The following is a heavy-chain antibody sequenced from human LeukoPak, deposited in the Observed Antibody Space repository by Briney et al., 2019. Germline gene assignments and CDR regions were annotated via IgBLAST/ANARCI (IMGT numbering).Heavy chain of an antibody. CDR3: AKLMSSSIWSGIDY. V-gene: IGHV3-30-3*02. CDR1: GFTFSSYA. J-gene: IGHJ4*02. Sequence: GGSLRLSCAASGFTFSSYAMHWVRQAPGKGLEWVAVISYDGSNKYYADSVKGRFTISRDNSKNTLYLQMNSLRADDTAVYYCAKLMSSSIWSGIDYWGQGTLVTGSS. D-gene: IGHD6-13*01. CDR2: ISYDGSNK.